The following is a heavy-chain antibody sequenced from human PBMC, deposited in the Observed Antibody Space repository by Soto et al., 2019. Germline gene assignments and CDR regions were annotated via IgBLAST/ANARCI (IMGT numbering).Heavy chain of an antibody. CDR3: ARGRYSFVPESYHPYASDF. V-gene: IGHV3-74*01. CDR2: INSDGSST. D-gene: IGHD5-18*01. J-gene: IGHJ4*03. CDR1: GFIFSNYW. Sequence: PGGSLRLSCATSGFIFSNYWMHWVRQAPGKGLVWVSRINSDGSSTSYADSLKGRFTMSRDNARNTLYLQMNSLRAEDTAVYYCARGRYSFVPESYHPYASDFWCPGPMVTLSS.